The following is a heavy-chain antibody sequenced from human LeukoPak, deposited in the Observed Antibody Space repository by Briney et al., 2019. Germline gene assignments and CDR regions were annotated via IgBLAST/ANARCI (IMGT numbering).Heavy chain of an antibody. Sequence: SETLSLTCTVSGGSIRSSYYYWGWIRQPPGKGLEWIGSIYDSGSTYYNPSLKSRVTISVDTSKNQFSLKLSSVTAADTAVYYCARGRSWYNYWGQGTLVTVSS. V-gene: IGHV4-39*01. CDR3: ARGRSWYNY. CDR1: GGSIRSSYYY. CDR2: IYDSGST. D-gene: IGHD6-13*01. J-gene: IGHJ4*02.